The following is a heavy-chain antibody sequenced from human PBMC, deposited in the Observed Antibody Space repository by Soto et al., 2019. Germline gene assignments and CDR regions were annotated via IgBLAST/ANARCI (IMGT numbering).Heavy chain of an antibody. V-gene: IGHV3-9*01. CDR2: IRWNSGSI. CDR1: GFTFDDYA. Sequence: EVQLVESGGGLVQPGRSLRLSCAASGFTFDDYAMHWVRQAPGKGLEWVSGIRWNSGSIGYADSVKGRFTISRDNAKNSVYLQMSSLRAEDTALYYCAKDLNVVVVAGMMDVWGKGNRGHRLL. CDR3: AKDLNVVVVAGMMDV. D-gene: IGHD2-15*01. J-gene: IGHJ6*04.